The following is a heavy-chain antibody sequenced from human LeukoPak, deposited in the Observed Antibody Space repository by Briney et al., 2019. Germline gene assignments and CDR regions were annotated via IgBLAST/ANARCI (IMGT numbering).Heavy chain of an antibody. CDR1: GFTFSSYS. CDR2: ISGTSSIV. D-gene: IGHD3-10*01. V-gene: IGHV3-48*04. Sequence: GGSLRLSCAASGFTFSSYSMNWVRQAPGKGLEWVSFISGTSSIVFYADSVKGRFTIPRDNAKNSLYLQMTSLSADDTAIYYCARVLGGVTMVRGVRFDYWGQGTLVTVSS. CDR3: ARVLGGVTMVRGVRFDY. J-gene: IGHJ4*02.